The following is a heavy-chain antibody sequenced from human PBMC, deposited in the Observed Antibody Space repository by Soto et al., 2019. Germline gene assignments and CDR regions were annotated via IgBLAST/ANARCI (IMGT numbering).Heavy chain of an antibody. CDR3: ARSPRSSPYFDY. CDR2: IYPGDSET. J-gene: IGHJ4*02. CDR1: GYTFSNFW. V-gene: IGHV5-51*01. Sequence: GESLKICCQCAGYTFSNFWIAWVRQLPGKGLEYMGIIYPGDSETRYSPSFHGKVTISADRSIGTAYLQWSSLEASDSAFYFCARSPRSSPYFDYWGQGALVTVSS. D-gene: IGHD6-13*01.